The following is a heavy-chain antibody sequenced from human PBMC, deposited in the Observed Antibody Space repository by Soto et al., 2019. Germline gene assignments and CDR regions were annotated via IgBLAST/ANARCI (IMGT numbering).Heavy chain of an antibody. CDR2: VSWTNISF. CDR1: GFTFGDYA. Sequence: GGSLRLSCEASGFTFGDYAMHWVRQVPGRGLEWVSGVSWTNISFGYADSVKGRFTISRDNAKNSLYLQMNSLRREDTAFYYCAKDRNTAMVTGDFDYWGHGTMVTVSS. D-gene: IGHD5-18*01. CDR3: AKDRNTAMVTGDFDY. J-gene: IGHJ4*01. V-gene: IGHV3-9*01.